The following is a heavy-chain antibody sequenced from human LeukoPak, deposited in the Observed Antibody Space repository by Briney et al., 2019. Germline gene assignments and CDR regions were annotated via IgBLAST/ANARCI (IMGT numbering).Heavy chain of an antibody. CDR3: ATGEAYSSSWSLDY. CDR2: FDPEDGET. D-gene: IGHD6-13*01. Sequence: ASVKVSCKVSGYTLTELSMTWLRQAPGKGLDWMGGFDPEDGETIYAQKFQGRVTMTEDTSTDTAYMELSSLRSEDTAVYYCATGEAYSSSWSLDYWGQGTLVTVSS. CDR1: GYTLTELS. J-gene: IGHJ4*02. V-gene: IGHV1-24*01.